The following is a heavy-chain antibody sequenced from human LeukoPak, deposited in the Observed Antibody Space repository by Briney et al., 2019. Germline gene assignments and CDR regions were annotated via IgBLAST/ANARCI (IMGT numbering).Heavy chain of an antibody. D-gene: IGHD6-19*01. J-gene: IGHJ4*02. CDR3: ARPLNSGYSSGWGNFDY. CDR1: GYSLTNEW. CDR2: IHPRDSET. V-gene: IGHV5-51*01. Sequence: GESLKISCKGSGYSLTNEWIGWVRQMPGQGAEWIGIIHPRDSETVYTPSFRGQVTISADKSTTTAYLQWSSLKASDTAMYYCARPLNSGYSSGWGNFDYWGQGTLVTVSS.